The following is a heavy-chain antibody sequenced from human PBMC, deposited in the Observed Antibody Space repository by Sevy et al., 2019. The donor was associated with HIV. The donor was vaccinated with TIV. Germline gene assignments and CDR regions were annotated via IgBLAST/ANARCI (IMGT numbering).Heavy chain of an antibody. V-gene: IGHV3-33*01. Sequence: GGSLRLSCAASGFTFSSYGMHWVRQAPGKELEWVAVIRYDGTNKYYADSVKGRFTISRDNSKNTLYLQMNSLRAEDTAVYYCARDGLSGTWGSDFDDWGQGTLVTVSS. J-gene: IGHJ4*02. D-gene: IGHD7-27*01. CDR3: ARDGLSGTWGSDFDD. CDR1: GFTFSSYG. CDR2: IRYDGTNK.